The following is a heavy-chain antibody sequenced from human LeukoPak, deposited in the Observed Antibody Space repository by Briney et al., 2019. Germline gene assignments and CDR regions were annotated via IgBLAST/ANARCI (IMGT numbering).Heavy chain of an antibody. CDR3: ARGRKGLESSGCLDY. J-gene: IGHJ4*02. D-gene: IGHD3-22*01. CDR1: GGSFSGYY. V-gene: IGHV4-34*01. Sequence: SETLSLTCAVYGGSFSGYYWSWLRQPPGKGLEWIGEINHSGSTNYNPSLKSRVTISVDTSKNQFSLKLSSVTAADTAVYYCARGRKGLESSGCLDYWGQGTLVTVSS. CDR2: INHSGST.